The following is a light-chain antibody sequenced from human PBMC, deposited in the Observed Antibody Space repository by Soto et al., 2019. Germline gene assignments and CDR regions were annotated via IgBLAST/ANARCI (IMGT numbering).Light chain of an antibody. CDR3: QHSFSSPIT. CDR1: QSISSF. CDR2: AAS. J-gene: IGKJ5*01. V-gene: IGKV1-39*01. Sequence: DFQITKSPSSLSAPDGNRVTIPCRASQSISSFLNWYQQNPGKAPKLLIYAASSLQSGVPSRFSGSGSGTDFTLTISSLQPKDFATYYCQHSFSSPITFGQGTRLEIK.